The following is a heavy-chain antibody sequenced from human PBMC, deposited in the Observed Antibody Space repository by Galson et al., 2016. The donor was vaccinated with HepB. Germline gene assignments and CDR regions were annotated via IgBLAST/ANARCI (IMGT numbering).Heavy chain of an antibody. D-gene: IGHD3-9*01. CDR2: INWNGGST. V-gene: IGHV3-20*04. CDR3: ARATPYYDILTGYYNYYFDY. J-gene: IGHJ4*02. Sequence: SLRLSCAASGFKFDDYGMRWVRQAPGKGLEWVSGINWNGGSTGYADSVKGRFTISRDNAKNSLYLQMNSLRAEDTALYYCARATPYYDILTGYYNYYFDYWGQGTLVTVSS. CDR1: GFKFDDYG.